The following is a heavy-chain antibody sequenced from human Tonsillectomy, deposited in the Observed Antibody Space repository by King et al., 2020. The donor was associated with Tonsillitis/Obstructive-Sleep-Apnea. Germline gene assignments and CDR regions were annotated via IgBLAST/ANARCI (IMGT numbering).Heavy chain of an antibody. V-gene: IGHV5-51*03. CDR1: GYSFTSYW. D-gene: IGHD5-24*01. J-gene: IGHJ6*02. CDR2: IYPGDSDT. CDR3: ASPGVAMATIVSDYYGMDV. Sequence: VQLVESGAEVKKPGESLRISCKASGYSFTSYWIAWVRQMPGKGLEWMGIIYPGDSDTRYSPSFQGQVTISADTSISTAYVQRNSLKAADTALYYCASPGVAMATIVSDYYGMDVWGQGTTVTVSS.